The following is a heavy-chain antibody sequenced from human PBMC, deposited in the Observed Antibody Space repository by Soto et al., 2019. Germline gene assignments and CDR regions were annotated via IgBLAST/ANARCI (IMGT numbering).Heavy chain of an antibody. D-gene: IGHD5-18*01. CDR3: ARKKGYSYGPHYFDY. CDR2: IYYSGNT. CDR1: GGSVSSGGYY. Sequence: QVQLQESGPGLVKPSQTLSLTCTVSGGSVSSGGYYWSWIRQHLGKGLEWIGYIYYSGNTFYNPSLKSRVTISVDTSKNQFSLMLSSVTAADTAVYYCARKKGYSYGPHYFDYWGQGTRVTVSS. J-gene: IGHJ4*02. V-gene: IGHV4-31*03.